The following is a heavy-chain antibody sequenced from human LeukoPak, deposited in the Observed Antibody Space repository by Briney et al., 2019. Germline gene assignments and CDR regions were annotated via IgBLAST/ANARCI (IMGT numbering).Heavy chain of an antibody. J-gene: IGHJ4*02. CDR1: GGSFSGYY. CDR3: AREGVRESLGDDY. V-gene: IGHV4-34*01. D-gene: IGHD3-10*01. Sequence: PSETLSLTCAVYGGSFSGYYWSWIRQPPGKGLEWIGEINHSGSTNYNPSLKSRVTISVDTSKNQFSLKLSFVTAADTAVYYCAREGVRESLGDDYWGQGTLVTVSS. CDR2: INHSGST.